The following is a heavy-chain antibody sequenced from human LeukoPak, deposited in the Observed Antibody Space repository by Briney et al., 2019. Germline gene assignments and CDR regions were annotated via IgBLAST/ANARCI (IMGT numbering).Heavy chain of an antibody. J-gene: IGHJ6*02. Sequence: GGSLRLSCAASGFTVSSNYMSWVRQAPGKGLEWVSVIYSGDSTYYADSVKGRFIISRDNSKNTLNLQMNSLRAEDTAVYYCARGDSNYGMDVWGQGSTVTVSS. CDR3: ARGDSNYGMDV. CDR2: IYSGDST. V-gene: IGHV3-66*01. D-gene: IGHD3-22*01. CDR1: GFTVSSNY.